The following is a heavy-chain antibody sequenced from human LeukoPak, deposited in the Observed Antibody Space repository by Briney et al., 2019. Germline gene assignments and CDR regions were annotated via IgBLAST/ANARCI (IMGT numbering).Heavy chain of an antibody. CDR3: ASGYNWNDVGSDY. Sequence: ASVKVSCKASGYTFTGYYMHWVRQAPGQGLEWMGWINPNSGGTNYAQKFQGWVTMTRDTSISTAYMELSRLRSDDTAVYYCASGYNWNDVGSDYWGQGTLVTVSS. D-gene: IGHD1-1*01. J-gene: IGHJ4*02. V-gene: IGHV1-2*04. CDR2: INPNSGGT. CDR1: GYTFTGYY.